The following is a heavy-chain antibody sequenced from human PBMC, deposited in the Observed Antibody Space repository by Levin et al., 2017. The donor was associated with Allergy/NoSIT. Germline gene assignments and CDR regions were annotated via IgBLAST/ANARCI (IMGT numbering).Heavy chain of an antibody. CDR2: IYPGDSDT. D-gene: IGHD1-1*01. Sequence: GESLKISCQGSGSSFTSYWRGGVRQMPGKGLEWMGIIYPGDSDTRYSPSFQGQVTISAAKAITTAYLQWSSWKASDTAIYYCARRGTRHYYYYMDVRSKGTTVAVSS. V-gene: IGHV5-51*02. CDR1: GSSFTSYW. J-gene: IGHJ6*03. CDR3: ARRGTRHYYYYMDV.